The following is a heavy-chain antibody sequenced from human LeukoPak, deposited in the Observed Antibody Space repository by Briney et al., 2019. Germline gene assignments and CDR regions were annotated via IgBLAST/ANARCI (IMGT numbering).Heavy chain of an antibody. D-gene: IGHD3-10*01. CDR2: ISGNSVTR. CDR3: ARYFGDPQGMDV. Sequence: GGSLRLSCAASGFISSTYSMNWVRQAPGKGLEWVSQISGNSVTRYYADSVKGRFTISRDNVKNSLYLQTNSLRDEDTAVYYCARYFGDPQGMDVWGQGTTVTVSS. CDR1: GFISSTYS. V-gene: IGHV3-48*02. J-gene: IGHJ6*02.